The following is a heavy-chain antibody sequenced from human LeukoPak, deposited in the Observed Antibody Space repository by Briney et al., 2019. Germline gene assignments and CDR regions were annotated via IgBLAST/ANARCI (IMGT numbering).Heavy chain of an antibody. D-gene: IGHD1-26*01. CDR3: ARTLYGSYYPKPDDAFDI. J-gene: IGHJ3*02. CDR1: GYTFPSYG. Sequence: ASVKVPCKASGYTFPSYGISWVRQAPGQGLEWMGWISAYNGNTNYAQKLQGRVTMTTDTSTSTAYMELRSLRSDDTAVYYCARTLYGSYYPKPDDAFDIWGQGTMVTVSS. V-gene: IGHV1-18*01. CDR2: ISAYNGNT.